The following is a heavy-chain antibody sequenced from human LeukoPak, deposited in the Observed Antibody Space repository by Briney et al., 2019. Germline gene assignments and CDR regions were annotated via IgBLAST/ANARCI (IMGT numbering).Heavy chain of an antibody. CDR2: IIPIFGTA. CDR1: GFTFTSYA. V-gene: IGHV1-69*06. D-gene: IGHD2-2*01. Sequence: PGGSLRLSCAVSGFTFTSYAISWVRQAPGQGLEWMGGIIPIFGTANYAQKFQGRVTITADKSTSTAYMELSSLRSEDTAVYYCARETCSSTSCYAGRDAFDIWGQGTMVTVSS. CDR3: ARETCSSTSCYAGRDAFDI. J-gene: IGHJ3*02.